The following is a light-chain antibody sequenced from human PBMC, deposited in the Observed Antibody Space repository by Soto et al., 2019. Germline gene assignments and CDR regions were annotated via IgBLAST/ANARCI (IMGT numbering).Light chain of an antibody. J-gene: IGKJ2*01. Sequence: EVVLTQSPATLSVSPGERATLSCRASESVSSNLAWYQQKRGQAPRLLMYGASTRATGIPARFSGSGSGTEFTLTISSLQSEDFAVYYGQQYKNWPPSMYTFGQGTKLEIK. CDR3: QQYKNWPPSMYT. CDR2: GAS. V-gene: IGKV3-15*01. CDR1: ESVSSN.